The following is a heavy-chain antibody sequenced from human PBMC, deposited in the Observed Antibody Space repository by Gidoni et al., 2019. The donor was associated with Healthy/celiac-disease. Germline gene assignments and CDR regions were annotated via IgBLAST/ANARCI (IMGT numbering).Heavy chain of an antibody. CDR2: ISWNSGSI. V-gene: IGHV3-9*01. D-gene: IGHD6-19*01. CDR3: AKDSGSSGWQDFDH. Sequence: EVQLVESGGGLVQPGRSLRLSCAASGFTFDDDAMHWVRQAPGKGLEWVSGISWNSGSIGYAESVKGRFTISRDNAKNSLYLQMNSLRAEDTALYYCAKDSGSSGWQDFDHWGQGTLVTVSS. J-gene: IGHJ4*02. CDR1: GFTFDDDA.